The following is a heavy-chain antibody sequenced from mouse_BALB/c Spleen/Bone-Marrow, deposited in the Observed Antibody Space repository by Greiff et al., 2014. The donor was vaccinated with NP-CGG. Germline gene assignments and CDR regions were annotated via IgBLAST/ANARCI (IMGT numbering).Heavy chain of an antibody. Sequence: VKLMESGPGLVQPSQSLSITCTVSGFSLTSYGVHWVRQSPGEGLEWLGVIWSGGSTDYNAAFISRLSIGKDNSKSQVFFKMNSLQANDTAIYYCARGPPFAYWGQGTLVTVPA. CDR3: ARGPPFAY. CDR2: IWSGGST. CDR1: GFSLTSYG. V-gene: IGHV2-2*02. J-gene: IGHJ3*01.